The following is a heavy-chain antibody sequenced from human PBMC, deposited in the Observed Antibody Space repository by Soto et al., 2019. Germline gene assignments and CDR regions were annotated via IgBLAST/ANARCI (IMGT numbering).Heavy chain of an antibody. CDR1: GFTFSSYA. Sequence: EVQLVESGGGLVQPGGSLRLSCAASGFTFSSYAMHWVRQAPGKGLEYVSIITNNGGNTDYSSSVKGRFTISRDNSKNTLYLQMGSLRAEDMAVYYCARRIPFGYGMDVWGQGTTVTVSS. CDR3: ARRIPFGYGMDV. J-gene: IGHJ6*02. CDR2: ITNNGGNT. V-gene: IGHV3-64*01. D-gene: IGHD2-21*01.